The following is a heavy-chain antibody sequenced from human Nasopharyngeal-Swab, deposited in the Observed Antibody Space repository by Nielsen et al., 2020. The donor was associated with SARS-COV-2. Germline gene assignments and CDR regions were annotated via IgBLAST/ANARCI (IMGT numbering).Heavy chain of an antibody. D-gene: IGHD1-20*01. CDR2: ISDSGGST. CDR1: GFTFSNYA. Sequence: GESLKISCAASGFTFSNYAMNWVRQAPGKGLEWVSSISDSGGSTSYSDSVRGRFTISRVNSKNTLYLQMNSLRAEDTAVYYCAKVIRAYDWKAAITYYYYYGMDVWGQGTTVTVSS. J-gene: IGHJ6*02. V-gene: IGHV3-23*01. CDR3: AKVIRAYDWKAAITYYYYYGMDV.